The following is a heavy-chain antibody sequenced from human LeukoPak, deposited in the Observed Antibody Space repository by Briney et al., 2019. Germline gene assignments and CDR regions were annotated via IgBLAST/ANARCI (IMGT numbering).Heavy chain of an antibody. J-gene: IGHJ4*02. CDR1: GYTFTSYG. V-gene: IGHV1-18*01. Sequence: GASVKVSCKASGYTFTSYGISWVRQAPGQGLEWMGWISAYNGNTNYAQKLQGRVTMTTDTSTSTAYMELRSLRSDDTAVYYCARDDPSFLRKPWYFDYWGQGTLVTVSS. CDR3: ARDDPSFLRKPWYFDY. CDR2: ISAYNGNT. D-gene: IGHD1-14*01.